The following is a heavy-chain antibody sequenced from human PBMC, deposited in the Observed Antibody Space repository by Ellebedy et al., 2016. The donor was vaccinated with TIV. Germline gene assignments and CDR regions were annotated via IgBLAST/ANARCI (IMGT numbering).Heavy chain of an antibody. J-gene: IGHJ4*02. D-gene: IGHD4-11*01. CDR2: IYLTGST. CDR3: TRRRPPTVTTKDFDY. V-gene: IGHV4-4*02. Sequence: SETLSLTXSVSGASITVDHWLSWVRQPPGKGLEWIGEIYLTGSTNYNPSLKSRVTMSIDKSKTQFSLKLSSVTAADTAVYYCTRRRPPTVTTKDFDYWGQGTLVTVSS. CDR1: GASITVDHW.